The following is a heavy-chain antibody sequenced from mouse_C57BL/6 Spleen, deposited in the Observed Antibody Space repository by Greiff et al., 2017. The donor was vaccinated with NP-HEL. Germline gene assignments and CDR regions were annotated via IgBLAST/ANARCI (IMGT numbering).Heavy chain of an antibody. V-gene: IGHV5-17*01. Sequence: EVKVVESGGGLVKPGGSLQLSCAASGFTFSDSGMHWVRQAPEKGLEWVAYISSGRSTIYYAVTVKGRFTISRDNAKNTQFLQMTSLRSEDTAMYYGARRELTGTEAMDYWGQGTSVTVSS. CDR2: ISSGRSTI. CDR1: GFTFSDSG. CDR3: ARRELTGTEAMDY. J-gene: IGHJ4*01. D-gene: IGHD4-1*01.